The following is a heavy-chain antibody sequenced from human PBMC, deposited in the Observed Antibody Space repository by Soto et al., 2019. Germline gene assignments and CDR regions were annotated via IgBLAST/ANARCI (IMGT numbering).Heavy chain of an antibody. CDR3: ASFRLSSREAVIDYFDY. CDR1: GGSVSSGSYY. Sequence: SETLSLTCTVSGGSVSSGSYYWSWIRQPPGKGLEWIGYIYYSGSTNYNPSLKSRVTISVDTSKNQFSLKLSSVTAADTAVYYCASFRLSSREAVIDYFDYWGQGTLVTVSS. V-gene: IGHV4-61*01. J-gene: IGHJ4*02. CDR2: IYYSGST. D-gene: IGHD3-16*02.